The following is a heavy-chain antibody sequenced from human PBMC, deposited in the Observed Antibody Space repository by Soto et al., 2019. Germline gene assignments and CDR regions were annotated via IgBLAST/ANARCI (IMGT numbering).Heavy chain of an antibody. Sequence: QVQLQESGPGLVKPSQTLSLTCTVSGDSISRGGYYWNWIRQQPRKGLEWIGYIYHGGSTNYNPSLKSRVTISVDTSKNQLSLELSSVTAADTAIYYCARDGAGAYGLGWFDPWGQGILVTVSS. J-gene: IGHJ5*02. CDR2: IYHGGST. CDR1: GDSISRGGYY. V-gene: IGHV4-31*03. CDR3: ARDGAGAYGLGWFDP. D-gene: IGHD2-21*01.